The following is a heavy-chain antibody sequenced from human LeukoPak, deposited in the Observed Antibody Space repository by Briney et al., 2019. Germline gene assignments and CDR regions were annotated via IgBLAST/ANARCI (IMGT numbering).Heavy chain of an antibody. D-gene: IGHD2-15*01. V-gene: IGHV1-18*01. CDR3: ARDDVINCSGGSCKPRTPRY. CDR1: GYTFTSYG. CDR2: ISAYNGNT. J-gene: IGHJ4*02. Sequence: ASVKVSCKASGYTFTSYGIRWVRQAPGQGLGWMGWISAYNGNTNYAQKLQGRVTMTTDTSTSTAYMELRSLRSDDTAVYYCARDDVINCSGGSCKPRTPRYWGQGTLVTVSS.